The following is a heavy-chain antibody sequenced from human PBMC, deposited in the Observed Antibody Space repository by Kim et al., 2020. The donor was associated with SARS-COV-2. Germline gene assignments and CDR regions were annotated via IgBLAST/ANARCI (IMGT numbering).Heavy chain of an antibody. Sequence: GGSLRLSCAASGFTVSSNYMSWVRQAPGKGLEWVSVIYSGGSTYYADSVKGRFTISRDNSKNTLYLQMNSLRAEDTAVYYCARSVGATYYFDYWGQGTLSPSPQ. CDR3: ARSVGATYYFDY. CDR1: GFTVSSNY. D-gene: IGHD1-26*01. V-gene: IGHV3-66*01. CDR2: IYSGGST. J-gene: IGHJ4*02.